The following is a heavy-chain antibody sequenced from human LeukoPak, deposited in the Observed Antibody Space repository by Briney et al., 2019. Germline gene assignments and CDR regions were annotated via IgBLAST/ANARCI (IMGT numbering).Heavy chain of an antibody. J-gene: IGHJ5*02. V-gene: IGHV4-39*01. Sequence: SETLSLTCTVSGGSISSSSYYWGWIRQPPGKGLEWIGRIYYSGSTYSNPSLKSRVTISVDTSKNQFSLKLSSVTAADTAVYSWARHGFRWGGDCCEDWFDPWGQGTLVTVSS. CDR3: ARHGFRWGGDCCEDWFDP. CDR1: GGSISSSSYY. CDR2: IYYSGST. D-gene: IGHD2-21*01.